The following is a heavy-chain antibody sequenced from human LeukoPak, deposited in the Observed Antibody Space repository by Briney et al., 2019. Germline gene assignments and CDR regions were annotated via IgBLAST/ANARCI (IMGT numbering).Heavy chain of an antibody. D-gene: IGHD3-10*01. V-gene: IGHV4-4*07. Sequence: SETLSLTCTVSGGSISSYYWSWIRQPAGKGLEWIGRIYISTSGSTNYNPSLRSRVTISVDKSKNQLSLKLSSVTAADKDVYYCARASGLWFGESTFDYWGQGTLVTVSS. CDR3: ARASGLWFGESTFDY. CDR1: GGSISSYY. CDR2: IYISTSGST. J-gene: IGHJ4*02.